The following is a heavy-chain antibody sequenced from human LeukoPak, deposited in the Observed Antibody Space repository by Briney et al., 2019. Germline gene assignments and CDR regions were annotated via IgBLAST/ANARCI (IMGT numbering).Heavy chain of an antibody. Sequence: GGSLRLSCAASGFTFSGYWMGWVRQAPGKGLEWVANIKQDGSEKYYVDSVKGRFTISRDNAKNSLYLQMNSLRAEDTAVYHCARDDSGYDKGFDYWGQGTLVTVSS. D-gene: IGHD5-12*01. CDR1: GFTFSGYW. CDR3: ARDDSGYDKGFDY. CDR2: IKQDGSEK. J-gene: IGHJ4*02. V-gene: IGHV3-7*01.